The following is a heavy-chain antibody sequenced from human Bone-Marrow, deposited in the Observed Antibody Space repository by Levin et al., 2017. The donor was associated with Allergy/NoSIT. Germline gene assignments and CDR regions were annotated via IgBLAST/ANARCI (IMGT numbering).Heavy chain of an antibody. D-gene: IGHD2-15*01. J-gene: IGHJ4*02. CDR3: AIIVSRSNNDY. CDR1: DGSFNSYY. Sequence: SQTLSLTCAIFDGSFNSYYWTWIRQAPGKGLDWIGEISHSGSTRYNPSLESRVTISVDKSKNQFFLKRNSVTAADTAVQYCAIIVSRSNNDYWGQGTLVTVSS. V-gene: IGHV4-34*01. CDR2: ISHSGST.